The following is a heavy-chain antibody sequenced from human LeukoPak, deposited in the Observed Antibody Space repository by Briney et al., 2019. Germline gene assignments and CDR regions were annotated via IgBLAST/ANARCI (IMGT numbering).Heavy chain of an antibody. D-gene: IGHD6-19*01. CDR2: IKQDGSER. J-gene: IGHJ4*02. CDR3: ASQIIAVFRNEY. CDR1: GFTFSNYW. Sequence: GGSLRLSCAASGFTFSNYWMSWVRQAPGKGLEWVANIKQDGSERYYVDSVKGRFTVSRDNAKNSLYLQMNSLRAEDTAVYYCASQIIAVFRNEYWRQGTLVTVSS. V-gene: IGHV3-7*01.